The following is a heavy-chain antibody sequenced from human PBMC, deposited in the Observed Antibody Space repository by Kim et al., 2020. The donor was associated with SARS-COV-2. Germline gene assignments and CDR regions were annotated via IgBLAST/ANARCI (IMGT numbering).Heavy chain of an antibody. J-gene: IGHJ4*02. D-gene: IGHD3-22*01. Sequence: CQGRVTITADESTSTAYMELSSLRSEDTAVYYCARTGHYYDSSGYSPLDYWGQGTLVTVSS. CDR3: ARTGHYYDSSGYSPLDY. V-gene: IGHV1-69*01.